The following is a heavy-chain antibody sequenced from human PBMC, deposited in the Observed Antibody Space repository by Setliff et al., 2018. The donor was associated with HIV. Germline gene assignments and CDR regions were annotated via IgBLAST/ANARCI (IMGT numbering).Heavy chain of an antibody. CDR1: GGSISGYY. CDR3: ARGRSRYYYDGSGYYVDY. J-gene: IGHJ4*02. CDR2: IYYIGNT. D-gene: IGHD3-22*01. V-gene: IGHV4-59*01. Sequence: PSETLSLTCTVSGGSISGYYWSWIRQPPGKGLEWIGYIYYIGNTNYNPSLKGRVTLSVETSKNQLSLKLSSVTAADTAVYYCARGRSRYYYDGSGYYVDYWGQGTLVTVSS.